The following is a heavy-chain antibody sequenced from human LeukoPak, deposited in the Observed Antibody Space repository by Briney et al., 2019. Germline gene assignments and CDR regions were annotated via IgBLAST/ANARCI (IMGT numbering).Heavy chain of an antibody. CDR3: ASHYGTIFDY. CDR2: ISYDGSNK. V-gene: IGHV3-30*04. CDR1: GFTFSSYA. Sequence: PGRSLRLSCAASGFTFSSYAMHWVRQAPGKGLEWVAVISYDGSNKYYADSVKGRFTISRDNSRNTLYLQMNSLRAEDTAVYYCASHYGTIFDYWGQGTLVTVSS. D-gene: IGHD4-17*01. J-gene: IGHJ4*02.